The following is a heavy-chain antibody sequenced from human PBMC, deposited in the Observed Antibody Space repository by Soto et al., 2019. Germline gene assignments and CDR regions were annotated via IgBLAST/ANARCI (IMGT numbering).Heavy chain of an antibody. CDR2: VSAGGDMT. CDR1: GFTFNSYA. D-gene: IGHD3-10*01. Sequence: DVQVLESGGDLGQPGGSLRLSCAASGFTFNSYAMSWVRQAPGKGLEWVSSVSAGGDMTYYSDSVKGRFTISRDNSNNALFLQMNRLRIEDTALYYCARGDRGGSGSPASYYYSGLDVWGQGTTVTVS. J-gene: IGHJ6*02. CDR3: ARGDRGGSGSPASYYYSGLDV. V-gene: IGHV3-23*01.